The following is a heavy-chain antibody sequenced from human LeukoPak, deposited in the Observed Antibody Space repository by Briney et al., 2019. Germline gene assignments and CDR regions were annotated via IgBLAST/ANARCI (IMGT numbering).Heavy chain of an antibody. J-gene: IGHJ4*02. CDR3: AREPVNCNGGSCYSETMFDY. D-gene: IGHD2-15*01. CDR1: GGSISSRDYY. CDR2: IFYNGST. Sequence: PSETLSLTCSVSGGSISSRDYYWNWIRQRPGKGLEWIGYIFYNGSTYYNTSLKSRVTISVDKSKNQFSLKLSSVTAADTAVYYCAREPVNCNGGSCYSETMFDYWGQGTLVTVSS. V-gene: IGHV4-31*03.